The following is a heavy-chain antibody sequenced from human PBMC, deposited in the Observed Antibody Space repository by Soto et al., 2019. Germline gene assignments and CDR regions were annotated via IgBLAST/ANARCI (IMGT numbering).Heavy chain of an antibody. V-gene: IGHV3-23*01. J-gene: IGHJ3*02. Sequence: EVQLLESGGGLVQPGGSLRLSCAASGFTFSSYAMSWVRQAPGKGLEWVSAISGSGGSTYYADSVKGRFTISRDNSKNTLYLQMNSLRAEDTAVYYCAKDGRGYCSSNSCSDAFDIWGQGTMVTVSS. CDR3: AKDGRGYCSSNSCSDAFDI. CDR2: ISGSGGST. D-gene: IGHD2-2*01. CDR1: GFTFSSYA.